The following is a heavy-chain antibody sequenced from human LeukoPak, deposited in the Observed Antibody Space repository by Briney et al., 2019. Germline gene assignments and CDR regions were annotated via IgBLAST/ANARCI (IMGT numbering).Heavy chain of an antibody. D-gene: IGHD3-22*01. Sequence: GESLKISCKGSGHSFTSYWIGWVRQMPGKGLEWMGIIYPGDSDTRYSPSFQGQVTISADKSISTAYLQWSSLKASDTAMYYCARHPDYYDSSGYYPGYYFDYWGQGTLVTVSS. V-gene: IGHV5-51*01. CDR3: ARHPDYYDSSGYYPGYYFDY. J-gene: IGHJ4*02. CDR1: GHSFTSYW. CDR2: IYPGDSDT.